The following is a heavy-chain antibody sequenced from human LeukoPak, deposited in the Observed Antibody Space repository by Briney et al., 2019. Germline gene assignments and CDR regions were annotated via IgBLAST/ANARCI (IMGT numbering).Heavy chain of an antibody. Sequence: WASVKVSCKASGYTFTSYYMHWVRQAPGQGLEWMGIINPSGGSTSYAQKFQGRVTMTRDTSTSTVYMELSSLRSEDTAVYYCARDRAHCSSTSCYPYNWFAPGGQGTLVTVSS. CDR1: GYTFTSYY. V-gene: IGHV1-46*01. J-gene: IGHJ5*02. D-gene: IGHD2-2*01. CDR3: ARDRAHCSSTSCYPYNWFAP. CDR2: INPSGGST.